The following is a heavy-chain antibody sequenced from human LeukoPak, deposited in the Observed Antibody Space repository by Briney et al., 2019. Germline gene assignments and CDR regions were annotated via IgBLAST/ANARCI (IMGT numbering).Heavy chain of an antibody. CDR2: IYHSGST. D-gene: IGHD1-1*01. J-gene: IGHJ4*02. CDR1: GGSVSSGGYS. V-gene: IGHV4-30-2*01. Sequence: TSETLSLTCAVSGGSVSSGGYSWSWIRQPPGKGLEWIGYIYHSGSTYYNPSLKSRVTISVDRSKNQFSLKLGSVTAADTAVYYCATGHNYYFDYWGQGTLVTVSS. CDR3: ATGHNYYFDY.